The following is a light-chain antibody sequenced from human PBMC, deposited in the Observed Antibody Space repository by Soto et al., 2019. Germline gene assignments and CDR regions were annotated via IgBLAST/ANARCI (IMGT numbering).Light chain of an antibody. CDR3: SSYTSSNTLL. CDR2: DVN. Sequence: QSALTQPASVSGSPGQSITISCTGTSSDVGGYNYVSWYQQYPGKAPKVMIYDVNNRPSGVSNRVSGSKSGNTASLTISGLQAEDEADYYCSSYTSSNTLLFGGGTKLTVL. CDR1: SSDVGGYNY. V-gene: IGLV2-14*01. J-gene: IGLJ2*01.